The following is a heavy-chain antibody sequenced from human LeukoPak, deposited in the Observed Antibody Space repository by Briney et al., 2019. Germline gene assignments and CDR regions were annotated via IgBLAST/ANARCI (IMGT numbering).Heavy chain of an antibody. Sequence: SVKVSCKASGGTFSSYAISWVRQAPGQGLEWMGGIIPIFGTANYAQKFQGRVTITTDESTSTAYMELSSLRSEDTAVYYCARANEDCYDSSGYSSWFDPWGQGTLVTVSS. CDR3: ARANEDCYDSSGYSSWFDP. CDR1: GGTFSSYA. D-gene: IGHD3-22*01. CDR2: IIPIFGTA. V-gene: IGHV1-69*05. J-gene: IGHJ5*02.